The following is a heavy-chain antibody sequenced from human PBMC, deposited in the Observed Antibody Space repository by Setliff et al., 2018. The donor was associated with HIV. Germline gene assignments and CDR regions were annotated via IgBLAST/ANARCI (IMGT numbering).Heavy chain of an antibody. Sequence: SETLSLTCSVSGGSISDNKYYWSWIRQPPGKGLEWTGSIYHTGKTYYNSALKNRLTISVDTSKNQFSLELSSVTAADTAVYYCASRVYYYDESRILREEGFVPWGQGTLVTV. D-gene: IGHD3-22*01. V-gene: IGHV4-39*01. CDR2: IYHTGKT. CDR3: ASRVYYYDESRILREEGFVP. CDR1: GGSISDNKYY. J-gene: IGHJ5*02.